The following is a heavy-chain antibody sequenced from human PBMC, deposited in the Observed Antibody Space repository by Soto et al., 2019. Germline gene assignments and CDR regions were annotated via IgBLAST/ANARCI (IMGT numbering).Heavy chain of an antibody. CDR1: CYTFTSYG. Sequence: ASVKVSCKASCYTFTSYGISWGRQAPGKGLERMGWISAYNGNTNYAQKLQGRVTMTTDTSTSTAYMELRSLRSDDTAVYYCARDKGDFWSGYYTSYYYYYMDVWGKGTTVTVSS. J-gene: IGHJ6*03. CDR3: ARDKGDFWSGYYTSYYYYYMDV. V-gene: IGHV1-18*01. CDR2: ISAYNGNT. D-gene: IGHD3-3*01.